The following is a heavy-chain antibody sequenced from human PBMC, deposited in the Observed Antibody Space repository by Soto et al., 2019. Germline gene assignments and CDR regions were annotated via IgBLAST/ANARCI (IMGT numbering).Heavy chain of an antibody. V-gene: IGHV3-30*03. Sequence: VQLVESGGGLVKPGGSLRLSCAASGFTFSSYSMNWVRQAPGKGLEWVAVISYDGSNKYYADSVKGRFTISRDNSKNTLYLQMNSLRAEDTAVYYCASRYFAVYYFDYWGQGTLVTVSS. CDR3: ASRYFAVYYFDY. CDR1: GFTFSSYS. J-gene: IGHJ4*02. CDR2: ISYDGSNK. D-gene: IGHD3-9*01.